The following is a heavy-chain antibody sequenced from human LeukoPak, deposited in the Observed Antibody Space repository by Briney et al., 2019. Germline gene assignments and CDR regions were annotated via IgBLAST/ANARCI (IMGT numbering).Heavy chain of an antibody. D-gene: IGHD3-16*01. Sequence: ASVKVSCEASGYTFRGYYMHWVRQAPGQGLGWMGWINPNSGGTNYAQKFQGRVTMTRDTSISTAYMEVSRLRSDDTAVYYCARNRGDTSADYWGQGTLVTVSS. J-gene: IGHJ4*02. CDR1: GYTFRGYY. CDR2: INPNSGGT. CDR3: ARNRGDTSADY. V-gene: IGHV1-2*02.